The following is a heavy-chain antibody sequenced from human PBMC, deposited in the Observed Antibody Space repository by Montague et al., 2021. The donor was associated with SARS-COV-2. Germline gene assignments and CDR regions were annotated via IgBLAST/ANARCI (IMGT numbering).Heavy chain of an antibody. CDR1: GFTFSNIS. D-gene: IGHD4-23*01. J-gene: IGHJ6*02. CDR2: IKRNESEK. V-gene: IGHV3-7*01. Sequence: SLRLSCAASGFTFSNISMSWVRQAPGKGLEWVTNIKRNESEKNYVDSVKGRFSISRDNAKNSLYLQMNNLRAEDTAIYYCAKNGGAHGLDVWGQGTTVSVSS. CDR3: AKNGGAHGLDV.